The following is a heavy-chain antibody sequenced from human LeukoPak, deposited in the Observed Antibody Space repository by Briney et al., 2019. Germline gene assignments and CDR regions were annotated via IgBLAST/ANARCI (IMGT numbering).Heavy chain of an antibody. D-gene: IGHD3-10*01. J-gene: IGHJ6*03. V-gene: IGHV5-51*01. CDR1: VFSFTNYW. Sequence: GESLKISCKTSVFSFTNYWIAWVRHMPGEGLEWMGSIYPGDSDTRYNPSFQGQVTISADRSIRTAYLQWSSLKASDTAMYYCARHEFYYGSWRGYYYYYMDVWGKGTTVTVSS. CDR2: IYPGDSDT. CDR3: ARHEFYYGSWRGYYYYYMDV.